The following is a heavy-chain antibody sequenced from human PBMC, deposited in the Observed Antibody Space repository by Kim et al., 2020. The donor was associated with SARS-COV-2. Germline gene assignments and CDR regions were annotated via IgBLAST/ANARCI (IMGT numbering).Heavy chain of an antibody. D-gene: IGHD5-12*01. CDR1: GYSFTSYW. V-gene: IGHV5-10-1*01. CDR2: IDPSDSFT. CDR3: ARLRRWLQFGNYYYYGMDV. J-gene: IGHJ6*02. Sequence: GESLKISCKGSGYSFTSYWISWVRQMPGKGLEWMGRIDPSDSFTNYSPSFQGHVTISADKSISTAYLQWSSLKASDTAMYYCARLRRWLQFGNYYYYGMDVWGQGTTVTVSS.